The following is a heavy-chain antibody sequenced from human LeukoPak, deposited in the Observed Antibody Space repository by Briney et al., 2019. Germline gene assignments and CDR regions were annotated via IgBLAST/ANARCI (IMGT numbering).Heavy chain of an antibody. CDR2: IKSESDGGTT. D-gene: IGHD1-26*01. CDR1: RFAFSQAW. J-gene: IGHJ5*02. CDR3: TTSGWFDH. V-gene: IGHV3-15*01. Sequence: GGSLRLSCGASRFAFSQAWMSWVRQAPGKGLEWVGRIKSESDGGTTDYAAPVKGRFTISRDDSKNTLFLQMNSLQTEDTAVYYCTTSGWFDHWGQGTLVTVSS.